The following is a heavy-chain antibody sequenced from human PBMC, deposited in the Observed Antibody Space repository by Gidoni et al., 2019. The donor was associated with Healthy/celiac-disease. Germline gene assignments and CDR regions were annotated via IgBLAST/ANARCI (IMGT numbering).Heavy chain of an antibody. CDR3: ARGPPQSDSGYLLGYYMDV. CDR2: INPNSGGT. V-gene: IGHV1-2*02. Sequence: QVQLVQSGAEVKKPGASVKVSCKASGYTFTGYYMHWVRQDPGQGREWMGWINPNSGGTNYAQKFQGRVTMTRDTSISTAYMELSRLRSDDTAVYYCARGPPQSDSGYLLGYYMDVWGKGTTVTVSS. J-gene: IGHJ6*03. CDR1: GYTFTGYY. D-gene: IGHD5-12*01.